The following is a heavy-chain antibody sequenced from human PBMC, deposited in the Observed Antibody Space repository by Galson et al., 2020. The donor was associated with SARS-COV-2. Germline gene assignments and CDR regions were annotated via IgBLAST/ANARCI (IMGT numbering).Heavy chain of an antibody. CDR2: IIPIFGTA. CDR1: GGTFSSYA. Sequence: SVKVSCKASGGTFSSYAISWVRQAPGQGLEWVGGIIPIFGTANYAQKFQGRVTITADESTSTAYMELSSLRSEDTAVYYCARALWGDGSGSFYYFDYWGQGTLVTVSS. V-gene: IGHV1-69*13. D-gene: IGHD3-10*01. CDR3: ARALWGDGSGSFYYFDY. J-gene: IGHJ4*02.